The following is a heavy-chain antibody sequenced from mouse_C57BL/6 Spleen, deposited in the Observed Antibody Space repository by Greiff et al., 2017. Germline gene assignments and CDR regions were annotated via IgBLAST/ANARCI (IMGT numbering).Heavy chain of an antibody. CDR1: GYTFTDYN. CDR2: INPNNGGT. Sequence: EVKLQQSGPELVKPGASVKMSCKASGYTFTDYNMHWVKQSHGKSLEWIGYINPNNGGTSYNQKFKGKATLTVNKSSSTAYMELRSLTSEDSAVYYCARDYGSSYCWYFDVWGTGTTVTVSS. D-gene: IGHD1-1*01. CDR3: ARDYGSSYCWYFDV. J-gene: IGHJ1*03. V-gene: IGHV1-22*01.